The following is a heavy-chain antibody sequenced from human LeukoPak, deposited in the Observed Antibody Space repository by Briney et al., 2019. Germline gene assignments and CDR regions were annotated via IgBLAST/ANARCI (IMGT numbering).Heavy chain of an antibody. CDR1: GGSFSGYY. D-gene: IGHD3-16*02. J-gene: IGHJ4*02. Sequence: SETLSLTCAVYGGSFSGYYWSWIRQPPGQGLEWIGEINHSGSTNYNPSLKSRVTISVDTSKNQFSLTLSSVTAADTAVYYCASRLYGGVPGEPYCFDYWGQGTLVTVSS. CDR3: ASRLYGGVPGEPYCFDY. CDR2: INHSGST. V-gene: IGHV4-34*01.